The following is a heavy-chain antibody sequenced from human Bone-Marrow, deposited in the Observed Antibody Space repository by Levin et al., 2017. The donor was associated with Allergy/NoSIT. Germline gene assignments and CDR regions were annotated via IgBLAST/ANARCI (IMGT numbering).Heavy chain of an antibody. CDR1: GFTFSSYS. J-gene: IGHJ4*02. D-gene: IGHD3-16*02. CDR2: ISSSSSYI. Sequence: GGSLRLSCAASGFTFSSYSMNWVRQAPGKGLEWVSSISSSSSYIYYADSVKGRFTISRDNAKNSLYLQMNSLRAEDTAVYYCARVTKRGSYPIGLVPPDYWGQGTLVTVSS. V-gene: IGHV3-21*01. CDR3: ARVTKRGSYPIGLVPPDY.